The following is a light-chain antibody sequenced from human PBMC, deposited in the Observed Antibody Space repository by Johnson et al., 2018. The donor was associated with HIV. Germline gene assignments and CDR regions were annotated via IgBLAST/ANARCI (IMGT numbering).Light chain of an antibody. CDR1: SSNIGRNY. V-gene: IGLV1-51*02. CDR3: GTWDSSLSPGEFV. Sequence: QSVLTQPPSVSAAPGQKVTISCSGSSSNIGRNYVSWYQQLPGTAPKLLIYENNKRPSGIPDRFSGSKSGTSATLGITGLQTGDEADYYCGTWDSSLSPGEFVFGTGTKVTV. CDR2: ENN. J-gene: IGLJ1*01.